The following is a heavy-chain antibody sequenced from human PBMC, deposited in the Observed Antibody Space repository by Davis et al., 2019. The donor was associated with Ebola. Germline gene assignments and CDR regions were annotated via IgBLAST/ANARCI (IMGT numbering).Heavy chain of an antibody. Sequence: MPSETLSLTCTVSGGSISSSDYYWGWIRQPPGKGLEWIGSIYYSGSTYYNPSPKSRVTISVDTSKNHFSLKLSSVTAADTAVYYCARHRGYSSSHIRYFDYWGQGTLVTVSS. CDR3: ARHRGYSSSHIRYFDY. D-gene: IGHD6-13*01. CDR2: IYYSGST. CDR1: GGSISSSDYY. V-gene: IGHV4-39*01. J-gene: IGHJ4*02.